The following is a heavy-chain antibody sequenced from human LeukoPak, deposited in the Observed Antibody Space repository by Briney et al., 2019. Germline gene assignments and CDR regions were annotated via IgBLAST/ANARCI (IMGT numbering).Heavy chain of an antibody. V-gene: IGHV3-33*06. D-gene: IGHD3-10*01. J-gene: IGHJ4*02. CDR2: IWYDGSNK. CDR1: GFTFSSYG. CDR3: AKDVLLWFGEFY. Sequence: GGSLRLSCAASGFTFSSYGMHWVRQAPGKGLEWVAVIWYDGSNKYYADSVKGRFTVSRDNSKNTLYLQMNSLRAEDTAVYYCAKDVLLWFGEFYWGQGTLVTVSS.